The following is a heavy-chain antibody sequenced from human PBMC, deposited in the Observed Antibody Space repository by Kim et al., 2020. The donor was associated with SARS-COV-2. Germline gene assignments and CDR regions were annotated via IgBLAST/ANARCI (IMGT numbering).Heavy chain of an antibody. J-gene: IGHJ2*01. CDR1: GGSMSSGY. Sequence: SETLSLTCTLSGGSMSSGYWSWIRQPPGKGLESIGYVYYGGSTNYNPSLKSRVTMSVDTSKNQFSLKLSSVTAADTAVYYCARNDWYFDLWGRGTLVTVSS. CDR2: VYYGGST. CDR3: ARNDWYFDL. V-gene: IGHV4-59*13.